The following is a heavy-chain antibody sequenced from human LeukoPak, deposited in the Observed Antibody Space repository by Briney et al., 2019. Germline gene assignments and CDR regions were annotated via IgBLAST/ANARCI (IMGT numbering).Heavy chain of an antibody. J-gene: IGHJ4*02. CDR2: ISSSSSYI. V-gene: IGHV3-21*01. D-gene: IGHD7-27*01. Sequence: GASLRLSCAASGFTFSSYSMNWVRQAPGQGLEWISSISSSSSYIYYADSVKGRFTISRDNAKNSLYLQMNSLRAEDTAVYYCARLGTGDDYWGQGTLVTVSS. CDR3: ARLGTGDDY. CDR1: GFTFSSYS.